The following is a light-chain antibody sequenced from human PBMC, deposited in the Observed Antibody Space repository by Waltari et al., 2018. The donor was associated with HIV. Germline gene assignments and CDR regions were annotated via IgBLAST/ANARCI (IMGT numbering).Light chain of an antibody. Sequence: QSVLTQPLSVSAAPGQKVTISCSGSSSNIGNSYVAWYQQLPGTAHKVLIYENNKRCSGIPDRFSGSKSGTSATLGITGRQTGDEADYYCGTWDSSLSAVFGTGTKVTVL. CDR3: GTWDSSLSAV. CDR2: ENN. J-gene: IGLJ1*01. V-gene: IGLV1-51*02. CDR1: SSNIGNSY.